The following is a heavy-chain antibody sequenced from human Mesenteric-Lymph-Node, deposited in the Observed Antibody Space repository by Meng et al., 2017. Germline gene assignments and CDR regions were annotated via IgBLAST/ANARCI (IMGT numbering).Heavy chain of an antibody. Sequence: QGQRMESGGGVVQPGRALRGACAASGFTFSRYAMHWVRQAPGKGLEWVAVVSDDGVDKLYTDSVKGRFTISRDNSKNTLYLQMNSLRIEDTAVFHCAKGASYSSGPYYFDYCGQGPLVTVSS. CDR2: VSDDGVDK. CDR3: AKGASYSSGPYYFDY. CDR1: GFTFSRYA. V-gene: IGHV3-30*18. J-gene: IGHJ4*02. D-gene: IGHD6-19*01.